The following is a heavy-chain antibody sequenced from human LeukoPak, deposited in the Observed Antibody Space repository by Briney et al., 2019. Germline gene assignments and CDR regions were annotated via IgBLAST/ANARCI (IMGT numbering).Heavy chain of an antibody. CDR2: ISYDGSNK. J-gene: IGHJ6*02. D-gene: IGHD2-15*01. V-gene: IGHV3-30*04. CDR3: ARDGGYYYYYGMDV. Sequence: GGSLRLSCAASGFTFSSYAMHWVRQAPGKGLEWVAVISYDGSNKYYADSVKDRFTISRDNSKNTLYLQMNSLRAEDTAVYYCARDGGYYYYYGMDVWGQGTTVTVSS. CDR1: GFTFSSYA.